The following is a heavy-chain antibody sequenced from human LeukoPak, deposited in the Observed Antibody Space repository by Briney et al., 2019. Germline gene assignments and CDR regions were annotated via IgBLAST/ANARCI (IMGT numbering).Heavy chain of an antibody. CDR1: GFTFSSYG. V-gene: IGHV3-33*01. CDR3: ARDSISYSYGYGYYYYGMDV. Sequence: GGSLRLSCAASGFTFSSYGMHWIRQAPGKGLEWVAVIWYDGSNKYYADSVKGRFTISRDNSKNTLYLQMNSLRAEDTAVYYCARDSISYSYGYGYYYYGMDVWGQGTTVTVSS. CDR2: IWYDGSNK. D-gene: IGHD5-18*01. J-gene: IGHJ6*02.